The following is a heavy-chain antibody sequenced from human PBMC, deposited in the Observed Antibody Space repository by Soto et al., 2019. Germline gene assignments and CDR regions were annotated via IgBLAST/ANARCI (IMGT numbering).Heavy chain of an antibody. Sequence: SETLSLTCTVSGGSISSGGYYWSWIRQHPGKGLEWIGYIYYSGSTYYNPSLKSRVTISVDTSKNQFSLKLSSVTAADTAVYYCARDVSYYYDSSGYLNWGQGTLVTVSS. CDR1: GGSISSGGYY. CDR3: ARDVSYYYDSSGYLN. CDR2: IYYSGST. V-gene: IGHV4-31*03. D-gene: IGHD3-22*01. J-gene: IGHJ4*02.